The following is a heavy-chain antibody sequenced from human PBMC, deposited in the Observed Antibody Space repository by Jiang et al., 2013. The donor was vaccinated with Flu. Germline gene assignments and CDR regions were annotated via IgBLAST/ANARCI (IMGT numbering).Heavy chain of an antibody. CDR3: ARGDAHSYYNGLDV. CDR1: GGSINSDY. Sequence: SLTCAVSGGSINSDYVGLDPARPQGKGLEWIGYMYYSGSSNYNPSLKSRVTISIDTSKKWFSLKLNSMTAADTAMYFCARGDAHSYYNGLDVWGQGTTVSVSS. D-gene: IGHD3-10*01. CDR2: MYYSGSS. V-gene: IGHV4-59*13. J-gene: IGHJ6*01.